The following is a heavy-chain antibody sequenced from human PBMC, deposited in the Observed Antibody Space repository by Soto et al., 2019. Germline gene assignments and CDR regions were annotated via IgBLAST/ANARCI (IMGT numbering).Heavy chain of an antibody. J-gene: IGHJ3*02. CDR1: GFTFEYYA. CDR2: ISCDSGGT. D-gene: IGHD5-12*01. V-gene: IGHV3-9*01. Sequence: GGPLRLSCAASGFTFEYYAIHWVRQTPGKCLDCVSGISCDSGGTGYADSVKGRFTISRXXANDSVXLQINNLRFDDTALYYCAMTYSSLLSDASYI. CDR3: AMTYSSLLSDASYI.